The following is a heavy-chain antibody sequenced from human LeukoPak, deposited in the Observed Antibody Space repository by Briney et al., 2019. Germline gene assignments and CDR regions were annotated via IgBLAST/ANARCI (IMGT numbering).Heavy chain of an antibody. Sequence: SVKVSCKASGGTFSSYAISWVRQAPGQGLEWMGRIIPILGIANYAQKFQGRVTITAGKSTSTAYMELSSLRSEDTAVYYCARAPEVVPAAFNYYYGMDVWGQGTTVTVSS. J-gene: IGHJ6*02. CDR3: ARAPEVVPAAFNYYYGMDV. V-gene: IGHV1-69*04. CDR2: IIPILGIA. CDR1: GGTFSSYA. D-gene: IGHD2-2*01.